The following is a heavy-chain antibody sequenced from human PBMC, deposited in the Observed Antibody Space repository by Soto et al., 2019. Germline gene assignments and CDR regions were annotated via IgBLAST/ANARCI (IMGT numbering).Heavy chain of an antibody. V-gene: IGHV3-23*01. Sequence: PGGSLRLSCAASGFTFSDYSISWVRQAPGRGLEXVAXXDXXKXXXXXSXXGRFTISRDNSKSTLSLQMNSLRAEDTALYYCARDAVNGDGLWLVGYWGQGTLVTVSS. CDR3: ARDAVNGDGLWLVGY. CDR1: GFTFSDYS. D-gene: IGHD4-17*01. CDR2: XDXXKX. J-gene: IGHJ4*02.